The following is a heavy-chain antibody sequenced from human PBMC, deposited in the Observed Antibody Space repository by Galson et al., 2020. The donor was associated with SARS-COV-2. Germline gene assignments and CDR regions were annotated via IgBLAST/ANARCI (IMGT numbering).Heavy chain of an antibody. CDR2: ISARGGST. J-gene: IGHJ4*02. CDR3: AKRAEGFDFWSGPYYFDF. D-gene: IGHD3-3*01. V-gene: IGHV3-23*01. Sequence: TGGSLSLSCAASGITFSNYAMSWVRQAPGKGLDWVSGISARGGSTYYAESVTGRFTISRDNSKNTLYLKINSLRADDSAVYYCAKRAEGFDFWSGPYYFDFWGQGTLVTVSS. CDR1: GITFSNYA.